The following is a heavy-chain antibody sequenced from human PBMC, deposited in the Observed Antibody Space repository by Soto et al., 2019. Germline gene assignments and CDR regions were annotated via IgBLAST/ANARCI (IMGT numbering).Heavy chain of an antibody. CDR3: ASNSFIAAAGTSVDY. Sequence: SVKVSCKASGGTFSSYAISWVRQAPGQGLEWMGGIIPIFGTANYAQKFQGRVTITADESTSTAYMELSSLRSEDTAVYYCASNSFIAAAGTSVDYWGQGTLVTVS. CDR1: GGTFSSYA. CDR2: IIPIFGTA. V-gene: IGHV1-69*13. D-gene: IGHD6-13*01. J-gene: IGHJ4*02.